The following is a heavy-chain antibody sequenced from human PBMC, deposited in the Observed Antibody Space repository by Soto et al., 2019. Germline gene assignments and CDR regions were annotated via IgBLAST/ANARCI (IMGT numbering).Heavy chain of an antibody. D-gene: IGHD2-8*01. CDR1: GGSIGSAAYS. J-gene: IGHJ3*01. V-gene: IGHV4-30-2*01. Sequence: PSETLSLTCAVSGGSIGSAAYSWSWIRQTPGKGLVWIGYIYSGTTYYIPSLKSRVTISVDRAKNDFSLNLKSVTAADTAVYYCAHSTKWWHGLDVWGQGTLVTVSS. CDR2: IYSGTT. CDR3: AHSTKWWHGLDV.